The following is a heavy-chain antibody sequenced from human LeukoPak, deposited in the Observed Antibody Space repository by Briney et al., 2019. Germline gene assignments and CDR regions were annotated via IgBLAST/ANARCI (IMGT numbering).Heavy chain of an antibody. J-gene: IGHJ2*01. Sequence: SVKVSCKASGFTFTSSAVQWVRQASGQRLEWIGWIVVGSGNTNYAQKFQERVTITRDMSTSTAYMELSSLRSEDTAVYYCAAFPPYCSGGSCYSADDYPTQDWYFDLWGRGTLVTVSS. CDR2: IVVGSGNT. CDR1: GFTFTSSA. CDR3: AAFPPYCSGGSCYSADDYPTQDWYFDL. D-gene: IGHD2-15*01. V-gene: IGHV1-58*01.